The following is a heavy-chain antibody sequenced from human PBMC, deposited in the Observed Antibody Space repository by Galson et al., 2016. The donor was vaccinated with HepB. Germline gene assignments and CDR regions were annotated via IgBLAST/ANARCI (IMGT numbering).Heavy chain of an antibody. CDR1: GFTFITYA. D-gene: IGHD2-2*01. CDR3: AKDGRIYCSSASCHDHFHY. J-gene: IGHJ4*02. Sequence: SLRLSCAASGFTFITYAMSWVRQAPGKGLEWASTISGSGGSTYYADSVEGRFTISRDNSKNTLYLQMNSLRAEDTAVYYCAKDGRIYCSSASCHDHFHYWGQGTLVTVSS. CDR2: ISGSGGST. V-gene: IGHV3-23*01.